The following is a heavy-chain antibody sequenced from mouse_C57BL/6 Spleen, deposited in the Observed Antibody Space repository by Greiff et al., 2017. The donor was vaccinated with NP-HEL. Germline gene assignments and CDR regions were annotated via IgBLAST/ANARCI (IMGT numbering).Heavy chain of an antibody. CDR3: AWRGLGQEYYFDD. J-gene: IGHJ2*01. V-gene: IGHV1-53*01. Sequence: VQLQQPGTELVKPGASVKLSCKASGYTFTSYWMHWVKQRPGQGLEWIGKINPSNGGTNYNEKFKGKATLTVDKSSSTAYMQLSSLTSEEAAVYSGAWRGLGQEYYFDDWGKGTTLTVSS. CDR1: GYTFTSYW. D-gene: IGHD4-1*01. CDR2: INPSNGGT.